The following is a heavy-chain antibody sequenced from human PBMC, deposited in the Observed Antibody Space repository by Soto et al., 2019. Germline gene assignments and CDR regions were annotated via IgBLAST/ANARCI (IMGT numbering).Heavy chain of an antibody. V-gene: IGHV4-59*08. CDR2: IYYSGST. J-gene: IGHJ4*02. D-gene: IGHD5-18*01. CDR3: ARHSDYSYGYFDY. CDR1: GGSISSYY. Sequence: PSETLSLTCTVSGGSISSYYWSWIRQPPGKGLEWIGYIYYSGSTNYNPSLKSRVTISVDTSKNQFSLKLSSVTAADTAVYYCARHSDYSYGYFDYWGQGTLVTVSS.